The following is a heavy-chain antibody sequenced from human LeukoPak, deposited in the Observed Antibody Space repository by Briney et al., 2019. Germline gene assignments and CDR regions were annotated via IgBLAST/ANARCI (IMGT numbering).Heavy chain of an antibody. J-gene: IGHJ4*02. CDR3: ATAIVATIWSLYDY. CDR1: GYTLTELS. D-gene: IGHD5-12*01. CDR2: FDPEDGET. V-gene: IGHV1-24*01. Sequence: ASVKVSCTVSGYTLTELSMHWVRQAPGKGLEWMGGFDPEDGETIYAQKFQGRDTMTEDTSTDTAYMELSSLRSEDTAVYYCATAIVATIWSLYDYWGQGTLVTVSS.